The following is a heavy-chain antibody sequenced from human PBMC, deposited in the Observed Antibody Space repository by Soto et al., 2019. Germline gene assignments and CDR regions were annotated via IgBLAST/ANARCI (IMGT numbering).Heavy chain of an antibody. CDR3: ARVSADASLGIDFFDH. CDR1: GGSISSGGYY. J-gene: IGHJ4*02. Sequence: PSETLSLTCTVSGGSISSGGYYWSWIRQHPGKGLEWIGYIYYSGSTYYNPSLKSRVTISVDTSKNQFSLKLSSVTAADTAVYYCARVSADASLGIDFFDHWGQGTLVTVSS. CDR2: IYYSGST. V-gene: IGHV4-31*03. D-gene: IGHD3-10*01.